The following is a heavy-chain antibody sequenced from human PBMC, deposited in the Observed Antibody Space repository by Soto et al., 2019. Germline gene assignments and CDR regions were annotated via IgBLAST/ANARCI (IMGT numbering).Heavy chain of an antibody. CDR1: GGSFSGYY. Sequence: SETLSLTCAVYGGSFSGYYWSWIRQPPGKGLEWIGEINHSGSTNYNPSLKSRVTISVDTSKNQFSLKLSSVTAADTAVYYCARIRRAVDIVATIWDYSSWFDPWGQGTLVTAPQ. D-gene: IGHD5-12*01. CDR2: INHSGST. J-gene: IGHJ5*02. V-gene: IGHV4-34*01. CDR3: ARIRRAVDIVATIWDYSSWFDP.